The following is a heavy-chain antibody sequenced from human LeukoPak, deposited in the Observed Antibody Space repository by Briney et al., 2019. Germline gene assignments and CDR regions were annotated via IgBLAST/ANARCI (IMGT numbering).Heavy chain of an antibody. Sequence: PGGSLRLSCAASGFTFSSYSMNWVRQAPGKGLEWVSYISSSSSTIYHADSVKGRFTISRDNAKNSLYLQMNSLRAEDTAVYYCASGGDLTYYYMDVWGKGTTVTISS. D-gene: IGHD2-21*02. J-gene: IGHJ6*03. CDR1: GFTFSSYS. CDR3: ASGGDLTYYYMDV. V-gene: IGHV3-48*01. CDR2: ISSSSSTI.